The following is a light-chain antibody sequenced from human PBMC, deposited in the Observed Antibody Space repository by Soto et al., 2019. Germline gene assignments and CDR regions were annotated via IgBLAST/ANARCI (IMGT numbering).Light chain of an antibody. CDR3: QQSYSTPFT. CDR1: QSISSY. J-gene: IGKJ4*01. Sequence: DIQMTQSPSSLSASIGDRVTITCRASQSISSYLNWYQQKPGKAPKLLIYAASRLQSGVPSRFSGSGSGTDFTLTIISLQPEDFATYYCQQSYSTPFTFGGGTKVEIK. CDR2: AAS. V-gene: IGKV1-39*01.